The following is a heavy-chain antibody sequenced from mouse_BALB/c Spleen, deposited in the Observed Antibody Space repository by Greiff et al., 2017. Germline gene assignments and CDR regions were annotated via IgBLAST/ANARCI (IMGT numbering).Heavy chain of an antibody. J-gene: IGHJ1*01. CDR1: GYTFTSYW. D-gene: IGHD4-1*01. Sequence: VQLQQSGAELAKPGASVKMSCKASGYTFTSYWMHWVKQRPGQGLEWIGYINPSTGYTEYNQKFKDKATLTADKSSSTAYMQLSSLTSEDSAVYCCAMGGARCFAVWGAGTTVTVSS. CDR3: AMGGARCFAV. CDR2: INPSTGYT. V-gene: IGHV1-7*01.